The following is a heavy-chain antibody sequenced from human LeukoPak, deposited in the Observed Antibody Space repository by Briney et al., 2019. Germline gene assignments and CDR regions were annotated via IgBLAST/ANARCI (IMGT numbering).Heavy chain of an antibody. V-gene: IGHV4-59*12. Sequence: PSETLSLTCTVSGGSISSYYWSWIRQPPGKGLEWIGSIHYSGSTNYNPSLKSRVTISLDTSRNQFSLKLNSVTAADTAVYYCAKSNGYGLVDIWGQGTMVTVSS. CDR3: AKSNGYGLVDI. D-gene: IGHD3-10*01. CDR2: IHYSGST. CDR1: GGSISSYY. J-gene: IGHJ3*02.